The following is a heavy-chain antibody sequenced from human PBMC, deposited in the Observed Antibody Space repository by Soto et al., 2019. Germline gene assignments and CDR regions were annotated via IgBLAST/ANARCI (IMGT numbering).Heavy chain of an antibody. D-gene: IGHD7-27*01. J-gene: IGHJ6*02. CDR1: GDSVSSNSAA. Sequence: SQTLSLTCVISGDSVSSNSAAWNWIRQSPSRGLEWLGRTYYRSKWYNDYAVSVKSRITINPDTSKNQFSLQLNSVTPEDTAVYYCARVLTGDREYYYYGMDVWGQGTTVTVSS. CDR3: ARVLTGDREYYYYGMDV. V-gene: IGHV6-1*01. CDR2: TYYRSKWYN.